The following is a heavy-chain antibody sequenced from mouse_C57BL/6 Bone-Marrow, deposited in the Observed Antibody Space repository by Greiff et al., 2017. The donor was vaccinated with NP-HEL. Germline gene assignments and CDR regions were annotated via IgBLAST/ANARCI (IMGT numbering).Heavy chain of an antibody. V-gene: IGHV5-12*01. Sequence: EVMLVESGGGLVKPGGSLKLSCAASGFTFSDYYMYWVRQTPEKRLEWVAYISNGGGSTYYPDTVKGRFTISRDNAKNTLYLQRSRLKSEDTAMYYCARLGIYYVNLRLYYFDYWGQGTTLTVSS. CDR2: ISNGGGST. J-gene: IGHJ2*01. D-gene: IGHD2-1*01. CDR3: ARLGIYYVNLRLYYFDY. CDR1: GFTFSDYY.